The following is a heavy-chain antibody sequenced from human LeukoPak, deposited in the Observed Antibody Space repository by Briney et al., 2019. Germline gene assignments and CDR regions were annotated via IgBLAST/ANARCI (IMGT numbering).Heavy chain of an antibody. V-gene: IGHV4-61*02. J-gene: IGHJ5*02. CDR3: PRYRLGWFDP. Sequence: SETLSLTCTASSGSISSSDYFWSRIRQPAGKGLEWIGRINSRGSTNYNPSLKSRVTLSVDTSKNQFSLKLTSVTVADTAVYYCPRYRLGWFDPWGQGTLVTVSS. CDR2: INSRGST. D-gene: IGHD6-25*01. CDR1: SGSISSSDYF.